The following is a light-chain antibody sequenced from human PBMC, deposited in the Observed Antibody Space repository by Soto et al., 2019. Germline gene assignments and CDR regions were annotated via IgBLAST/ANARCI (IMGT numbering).Light chain of an antibody. Sequence: QSALTQPASVSGSPGQSITISCTGTSSDIGGYNYVSWYQQHPGKAPKLMIYEVSNRPSGVSSRFSGSKSDNTASLTISGLQAEDEADYYCTSYTTSSTLAVFGGGTKVTVL. V-gene: IGLV2-14*01. CDR2: EVS. CDR3: TSYTTSSTLAV. J-gene: IGLJ3*02. CDR1: SSDIGGYNY.